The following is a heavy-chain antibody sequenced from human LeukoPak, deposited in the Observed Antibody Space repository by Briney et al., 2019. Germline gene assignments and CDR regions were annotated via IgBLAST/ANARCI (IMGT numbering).Heavy chain of an antibody. D-gene: IGHD3-10*01. Sequence: PGGSLRLSCAASGFTFSNYAMSWVRQAPGKGLEWVSSINGRGGSTYYADSVKGRFTISRDNSKNTLYLQMNSLRAEDTAVYYCARGGPYYYGSGIINWGQGTLVTVSS. CDR1: GFTFSNYA. J-gene: IGHJ4*02. CDR2: INGRGGST. CDR3: ARGGPYYYGSGIIN. V-gene: IGHV3-23*01.